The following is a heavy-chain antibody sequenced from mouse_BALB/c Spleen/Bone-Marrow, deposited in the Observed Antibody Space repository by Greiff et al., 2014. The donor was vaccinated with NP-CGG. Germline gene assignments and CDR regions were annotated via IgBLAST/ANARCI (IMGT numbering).Heavy chain of an antibody. V-gene: IGHV1S126*01. J-gene: IGHJ2*01. Sequence: QVQLKQSGPPGGWPGASGKISCKASCYSFTSYWMHWGKQRPGQGLWWIGMFDPSDSETRLNQKFKDKATLTVDKSSSTAYMQLSSPTSEDSAVYYCARVGLRLPYYFDYWGQGTTLTVSS. CDR3: ARVGLRLPYYFDY. CDR2: FDPSDSET. CDR1: CYSFTSYW. D-gene: IGHD1-2*01.